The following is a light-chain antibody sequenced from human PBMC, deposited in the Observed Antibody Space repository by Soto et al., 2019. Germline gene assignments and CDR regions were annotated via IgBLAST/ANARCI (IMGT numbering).Light chain of an antibody. CDR2: EVS. CDR1: SSDVGAYNY. V-gene: IGLV2-23*02. CDR3: CSYAGGRTFVV. J-gene: IGLJ3*02. Sequence: QSALTQPASVSGSPGQSITISCTGTSSDVGAYNYVSWYQQHPGKAPKLMIHEVSKRPSGVSNRFSGSKSGNTASLTIAGLQPEDEGEYYCCSYAGGRTFVVFGGGTKLTVL.